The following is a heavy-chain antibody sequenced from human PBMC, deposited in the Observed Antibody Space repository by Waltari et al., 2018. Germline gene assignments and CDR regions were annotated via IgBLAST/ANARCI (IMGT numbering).Heavy chain of an antibody. CDR1: GDSLTSPHW. CDR2: VHGSGKT. Sequence: QLQLPESGPGLVKPSGTLAINCAVSGDSLTSPHWWSWVRQSPQKGLEWIGQVHGSGKTNYNPSFASRVTIALDTSNNHFSLKVTSATAADTAVYFCARDRGRGLYLDTWGPGTLVTVSP. J-gene: IGHJ5*02. D-gene: IGHD2-15*01. V-gene: IGHV4-4*02. CDR3: ARDRGRGLYLDT.